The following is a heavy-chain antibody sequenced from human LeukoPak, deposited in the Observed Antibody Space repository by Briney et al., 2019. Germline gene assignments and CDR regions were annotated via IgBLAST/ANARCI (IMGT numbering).Heavy chain of an antibody. V-gene: IGHV1-2*02. CDR2: ITTNNGGT. CDR1: GYTFTDYY. CDR3: ARAVGDHFDNIGYKNKFDP. J-gene: IGHJ5*02. Sequence: ASVKVSCKASGYTFTDYYMHWVRQAPGQGLEWMGWITTNNGGTDSAQKFQGRVTMTRDTSISTGYMELNSLRSDDTAVYYCARAVGDHFDNIGYKNKFDPWGQGTLVSVSS. D-gene: IGHD5-24*01.